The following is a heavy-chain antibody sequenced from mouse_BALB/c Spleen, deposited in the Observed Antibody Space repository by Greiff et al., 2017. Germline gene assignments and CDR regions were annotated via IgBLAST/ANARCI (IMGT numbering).Heavy chain of an antibody. Sequence: EVKLMESGGGLVQPGGSRKLSCAASGFTFSSFGMHWVRQAPEKGLEWVAYISSGSSTIYYADTVKGRFTISRDNPKNTLFLQMTSLGSEDTAMYYCARDRSLAYWGQGTLVTVSA. J-gene: IGHJ3*01. CDR1: GFTFSSFG. CDR2: ISSGSSTI. D-gene: IGHD2-14*01. V-gene: IGHV5-17*02. CDR3: ARDRSLAY.